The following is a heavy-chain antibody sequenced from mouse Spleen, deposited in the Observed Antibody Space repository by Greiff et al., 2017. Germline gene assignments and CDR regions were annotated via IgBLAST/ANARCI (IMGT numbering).Heavy chain of an antibody. CDR2: IYPRSGNT. J-gene: IGHJ3*01. CDR3: ASGNWDPLAY. V-gene: IGHV1-81*01. Sequence: QVQLQQSGAELARPGASVKLSCKASGYTFTSYGISWVKQRTGQGLEWIGEIYPRSGNTYYNEKFKGKATLTADKSSSTAYMELRSLTSEDSAVYFCASGNWDPLAYWGQGTLVTVSA. D-gene: IGHD4-1*01. CDR1: GYTFTSYG.